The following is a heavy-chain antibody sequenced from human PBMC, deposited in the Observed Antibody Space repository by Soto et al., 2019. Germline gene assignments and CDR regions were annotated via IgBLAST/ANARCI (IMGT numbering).Heavy chain of an antibody. CDR1: GFPFSSYA. D-gene: IGHD6-19*01. CDR3: AKVGGSSGWYGIDY. V-gene: IGHV3-23*01. J-gene: IGHJ4*02. CDR2: ISESGSST. Sequence: GGSLRLSCAASGFPFSSYAMTWVRQAPGKGLEWVSAISESGSSTYYADSVKGRFTISRANSRNTLYLQMNSLTVEDTALYYCAKVGGSSGWYGIDYWGQGTLVTVSS.